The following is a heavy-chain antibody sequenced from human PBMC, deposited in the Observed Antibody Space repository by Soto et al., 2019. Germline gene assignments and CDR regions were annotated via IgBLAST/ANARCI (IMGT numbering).Heavy chain of an antibody. CDR1: VGTFSSYA. J-gene: IGHJ6*02. Sequence: GASVKVSCKASVGTFSSYAISWVRQAPGQGLEWMGGIIPIFGTANYAQKFQGRVTITADESTSTAYMELSSLRSEDTAVYYCARDLGYCSGGSCYSLSYYGMDVWGQGTTVTVSS. V-gene: IGHV1-69*13. CDR3: ARDLGYCSGGSCYSLSYYGMDV. D-gene: IGHD2-15*01. CDR2: IIPIFGTA.